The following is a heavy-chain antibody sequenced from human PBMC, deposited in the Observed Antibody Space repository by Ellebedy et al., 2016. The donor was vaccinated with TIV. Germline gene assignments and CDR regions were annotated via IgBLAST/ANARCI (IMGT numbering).Heavy chain of an antibody. Sequence: GGSLRLXXAASGFTFSSYDMHWVRQATGKGLEWVSAIGTAGDTYYQGSVKGRFTISRENAKNSLYLQMNSLRAGDTAVYYCARAAYDLGALDYWGQGTLVTVSS. CDR3: ARAAYDLGALDY. CDR1: GFTFSSYD. J-gene: IGHJ4*02. D-gene: IGHD4/OR15-4a*01. V-gene: IGHV3-13*04. CDR2: IGTAGDT.